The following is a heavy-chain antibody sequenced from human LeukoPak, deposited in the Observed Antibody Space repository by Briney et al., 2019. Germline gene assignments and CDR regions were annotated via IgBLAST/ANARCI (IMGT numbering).Heavy chain of an antibody. V-gene: IGHV4-39*01. Sequence: SEALSLTCTVSGASISSSSYYWGWIRQPPGKGLEWIGSIYYSGSTHYNPSLKSRVTISVDTSKNQFSLKLSYVTAEDTAVYYCARGGSSWYDYFGYWGQGTLVTVSS. CDR3: ARGGSSWYDYFGY. CDR2: IYYSGST. J-gene: IGHJ4*02. D-gene: IGHD6-13*01. CDR1: GASISSSSYY.